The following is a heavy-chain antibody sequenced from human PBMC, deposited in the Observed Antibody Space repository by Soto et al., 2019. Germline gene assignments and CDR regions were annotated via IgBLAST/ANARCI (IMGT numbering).Heavy chain of an antibody. CDR3: ARDQSSSWYPWFDP. D-gene: IGHD6-13*01. V-gene: IGHV4-4*07. CDR1: GGSISSYY. CDR2: IYTSGST. Sequence: KPSETLSLTCTVSGGSISSYYWSWIRQPAGKGLEWIGRIYTSGSTNYNPSLKSRVTMSVDTSKNQFSLKLSSVTAADTAVYYCARDQSSSWYPWFDPWGQGTLVTVSS. J-gene: IGHJ5*02.